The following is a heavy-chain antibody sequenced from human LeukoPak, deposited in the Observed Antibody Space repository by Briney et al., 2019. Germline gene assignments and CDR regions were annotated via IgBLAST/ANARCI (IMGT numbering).Heavy chain of an antibody. Sequence: SETLSLTCTVSGGSISSGDYYWSWIRQPPGKGLEWIGYIYYSGSTYYNPSLKSRVTISVDTSKNQFSLKLSSVTAADTAVYYCARVGGNWNYFKWQDYWGQGTLVTVSS. D-gene: IGHD1-7*01. V-gene: IGHV4-30-4*08. CDR2: IYYSGST. CDR3: ARVGGNWNYFKWQDY. CDR1: GGSISSGDYY. J-gene: IGHJ4*02.